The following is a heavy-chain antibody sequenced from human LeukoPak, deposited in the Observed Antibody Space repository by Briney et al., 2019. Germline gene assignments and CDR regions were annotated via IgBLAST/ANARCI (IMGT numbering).Heavy chain of an antibody. V-gene: IGHV1-69*13. J-gene: IGHJ2*01. CDR3: ARTFGDYTYWYFDL. D-gene: IGHD4-17*01. CDR1: GGTFSSYA. Sequence: SVKVSCKASGGTFSSYAISWVRQAPGQGLEWMGGIIPIFGTANYAQKFQGRVTITADESTSTAYMELSSLRSEDTAVYYCARTFGDYTYWYFDLWGRGTQVTVSS. CDR2: IIPIFGTA.